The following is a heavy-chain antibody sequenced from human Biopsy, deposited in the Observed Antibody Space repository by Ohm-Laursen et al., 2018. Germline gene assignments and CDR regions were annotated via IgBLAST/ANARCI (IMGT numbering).Heavy chain of an antibody. J-gene: IGHJ4*02. CDR1: GVSISSYF. V-gene: IGHV4-59*01. CDR2: IYYSGST. CDR3: ARGNEVMVTGPYFFDY. D-gene: IGHD2-21*02. Sequence: SVTLSLTCTVSGVSISSYFWNWIRQPPGKGLEWIGDIYYSGSTKYNPSLKSRVTISVDMSKSQLSLKLTSVTTADTAVYYCARGNEVMVTGPYFFDYWGQGTLVIVSS.